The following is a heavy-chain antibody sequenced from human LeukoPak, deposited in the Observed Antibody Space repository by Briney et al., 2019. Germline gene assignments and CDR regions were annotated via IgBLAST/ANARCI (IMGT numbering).Heavy chain of an antibody. CDR2: IGTAGDT. CDR1: RFTFSSYD. D-gene: IGHD3-22*01. CDR3: ARGIGDYDSSGRNYYFDY. V-gene: IGHV3-13*01. Sequence: GGSLRLSCAASRFTFSSYDMHWVRQATGKGLEWVSAIGTAGDTYYPGSVKGRFTISRENAKNSLYLQMNSLRAGDTAVYYCARGIGDYDSSGRNYYFDYWGQGTLVTVSS. J-gene: IGHJ4*02.